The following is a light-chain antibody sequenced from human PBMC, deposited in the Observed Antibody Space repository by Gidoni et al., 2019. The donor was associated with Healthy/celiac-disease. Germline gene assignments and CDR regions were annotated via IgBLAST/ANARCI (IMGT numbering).Light chain of an antibody. CDR3: QQYNTPRT. CDR2: KAS. V-gene: IGKV1-5*03. Sequence: DIQMTQSPSTLSASVGDRVTITCRASQSISSWLAWYQQKPGKAPKLLIYKASSLESGVPSRFSGSGSGTEFTLTISRLQPDDFATYYCQQYNTPRTLGQGTKVEIK. CDR1: QSISSW. J-gene: IGKJ1*01.